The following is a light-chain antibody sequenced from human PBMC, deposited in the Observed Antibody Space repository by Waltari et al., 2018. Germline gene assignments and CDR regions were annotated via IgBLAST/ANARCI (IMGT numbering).Light chain of an antibody. V-gene: IGKV3-20*01. J-gene: IGKJ1*01. CDR3: QHYLRLPVT. Sequence: EIVLTQSPGTRSLSLGERATLSCRASQSVSRALTWYQQKPGQAPRLLIYGASTRAPGIPDRFSGSGSGTDFSLTISRLEPDDFAVYYCQHYLRLPVTFGQGTTVEI. CDR2: GAS. CDR1: QSVSRA.